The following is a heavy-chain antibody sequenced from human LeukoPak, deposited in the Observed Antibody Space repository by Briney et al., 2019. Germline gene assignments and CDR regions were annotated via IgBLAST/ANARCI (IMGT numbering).Heavy chain of an antibody. J-gene: IGHJ4*02. V-gene: IGHV4-59*01. D-gene: IGHD4-23*01. CDR1: GGSISSFY. CDR2: IYYSGST. CDR3: ARASGGNSNY. Sequence: SETLSLTCTVSGGSISSFYWSWIRQPPGKGLEWIGNIYYSGSTNYNPSLNSRVTISVDTSKNQFSLKLSSVTAADTAGYYCARASGGNSNYWGQGTLVTVSS.